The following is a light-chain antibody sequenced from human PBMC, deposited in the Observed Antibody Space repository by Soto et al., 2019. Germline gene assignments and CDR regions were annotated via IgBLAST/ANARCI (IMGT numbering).Light chain of an antibody. Sequence: EIVFTQSPGTRPLSPGERATLSCRAGQSVISRYVAWYQQKPGQAPRLLIFGASTRATGIPARFSGSGSGTDFTLTINRLEPEDFAVYYGHQYGKSPRWTFGQGTKVDIK. V-gene: IGKV3-20*01. CDR2: GAS. J-gene: IGKJ1*01. CDR3: HQYGKSPRWT. CDR1: QSVISRY.